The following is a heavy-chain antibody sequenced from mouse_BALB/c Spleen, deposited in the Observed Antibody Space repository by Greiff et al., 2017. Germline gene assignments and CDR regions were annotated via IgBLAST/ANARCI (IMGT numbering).Heavy chain of an antibody. V-gene: IGHV1-7*01. Sequence: QVQLQQSGAELAKPGASVKMSCKASGYSFTSYWMHWVKQRPGQGLEWIGYINPSTGYTEYNQKFKDKATLTADKSSSTASMQLSSLTSEDSAVYYCAIQWIWYYFDYWGQGTPLTGSS. CDR1: GYSFTSYW. J-gene: IGHJ2*01. CDR3: AIQWIWYYFDY. CDR2: INPSTGYT.